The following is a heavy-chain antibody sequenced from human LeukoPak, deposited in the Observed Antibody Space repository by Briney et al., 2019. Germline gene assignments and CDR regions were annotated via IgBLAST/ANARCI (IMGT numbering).Heavy chain of an antibody. V-gene: IGHV3-30*18. CDR3: AKDRGYYDFWSGYPSSPNWFDP. J-gene: IGHJ5*02. CDR2: ISYDGSNK. Sequence: PGRSLRLSCAASGFTFSSYGMHWVRQAPGKGLEWVAVISYDGSNKYYADSVKGRFTISRDNSKNTLYLQMNSLRAEDTAVYYCAKDRGYYDFWSGYPSSPNWFDPWGQGTLVTVSS. D-gene: IGHD3-3*01. CDR1: GFTFSSYG.